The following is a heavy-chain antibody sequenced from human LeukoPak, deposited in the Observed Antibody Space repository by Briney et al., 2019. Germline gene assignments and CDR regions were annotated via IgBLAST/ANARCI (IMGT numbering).Heavy chain of an antibody. CDR1: GGSISSYY. CDR3: ARGSNYYYMDV. V-gene: IGHV4-59*01. J-gene: IGHJ6*03. Sequence: SETLSLTCTVSGGSISSYYWSWIRQPPGKGLEWIGYIYYSGSTNYNPSLKSRVTISVDTSKNQFSLKLTSVAAADTAVYYCARGSNYYYMDVWGKGTTVTVSS. CDR2: IYYSGST. D-gene: IGHD3/OR15-3a*01.